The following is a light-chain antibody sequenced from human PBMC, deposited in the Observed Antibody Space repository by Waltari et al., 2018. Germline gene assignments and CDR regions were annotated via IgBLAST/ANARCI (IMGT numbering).Light chain of an antibody. J-gene: IGLJ3*02. CDR1: SSNFGSGL. CDR2: SND. CDR3: AAWDVNLNGVL. V-gene: IGLV1-44*01. Sequence: SVLPHPPSASVTPGQRVTISCSGSSSNFGSGLVNWYKQLPRTAPKLLIHSNDQRPSGVPDRFSGSRSGTSASLAISGLQSEDEADYYCAAWDVNLNGVLFGGGTKLTVL.